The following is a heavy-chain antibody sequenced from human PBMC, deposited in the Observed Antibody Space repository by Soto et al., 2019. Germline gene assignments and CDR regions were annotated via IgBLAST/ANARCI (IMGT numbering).Heavy chain of an antibody. V-gene: IGHV3-9*01. CDR2: ISWNSGSI. J-gene: IGHJ6*03. CDR3: GRGPAYYMDG. Sequence: EVQLVESGGGLVQPGRSLRLSCAASGFTFDDYAMHWVRQAPGKGLEWVSGISWNSGSIGYADSVKGRFTISRDNAKNSLYLQMNSLRAEDTALYYCGRGPAYYMDGWGKGTTVTVSS. CDR1: GFTFDDYA.